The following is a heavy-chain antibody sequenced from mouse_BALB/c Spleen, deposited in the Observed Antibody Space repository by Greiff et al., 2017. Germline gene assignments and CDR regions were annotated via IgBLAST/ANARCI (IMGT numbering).Heavy chain of an antibody. CDR3: ARGLGLRPFAY. J-gene: IGHJ3*01. D-gene: IGHD2-4*01. V-gene: IGHV3-6*02. CDR2: ISYDGSN. CDR1: GYSITSGYY. Sequence: EVKLVESGPGLVKPSQSLSLTCSVTGYSITSGYYWNWIRQFPGNKLEWMGYISYDGSNNYNPSLKNRISITRDTSKNQFFLKLNSVTTEDTATYYCARGLGLRPFAYWGQGTLVTVSA.